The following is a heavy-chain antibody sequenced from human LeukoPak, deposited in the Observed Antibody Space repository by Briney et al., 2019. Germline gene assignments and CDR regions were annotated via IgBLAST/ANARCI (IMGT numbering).Heavy chain of an antibody. Sequence: PGGSLRLSCVASGFTFSSYSVNWVRQAPGKGLEWVSYIRSNPSTIYYADSVKGRFTISRDNAKNSLYLQMNSLRAEDTAVYYCARDNYDFWSGYLRDYYYYGMDVWGQGTTVTVSS. V-gene: IGHV3-48*01. D-gene: IGHD3-3*01. CDR3: ARDNYDFWSGYLRDYYYYGMDV. J-gene: IGHJ6*02. CDR1: GFTFSSYS. CDR2: IRSNPSTI.